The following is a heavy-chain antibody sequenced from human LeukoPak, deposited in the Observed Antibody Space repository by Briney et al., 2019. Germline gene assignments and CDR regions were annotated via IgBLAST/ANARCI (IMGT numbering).Heavy chain of an antibody. CDR3: ARLVSSAHFDY. V-gene: IGHV4-39*01. CDR1: GGSISSSSYY. D-gene: IGHD3-22*01. J-gene: IGHJ4*02. Sequence: PSETLSLTCTVSGGSISSSSYYWGWIRQPPEKGLEWIGSIYYSGSTYYNPSLKSRVTISVDTSKNQFSLKLSSVTAADTAVYYCARLVSSAHFDYWGQGTLVTVSS. CDR2: IYYSGST.